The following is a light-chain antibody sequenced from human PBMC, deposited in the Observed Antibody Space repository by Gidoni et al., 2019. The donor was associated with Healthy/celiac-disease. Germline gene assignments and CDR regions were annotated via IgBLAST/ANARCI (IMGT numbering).Light chain of an antibody. Sequence: DIQMTQSPSSLSASVGDRVTITCRASQSISSYLNWYQQKPGKAPKLLIYAASSLQSGVPSRFSGSGSGTDLTLTISSLQPEDFATYYCQQSYRTPHTFGQXTKLEIK. CDR2: AAS. J-gene: IGKJ2*01. CDR3: QQSYRTPHT. V-gene: IGKV1-39*01. CDR1: QSISSY.